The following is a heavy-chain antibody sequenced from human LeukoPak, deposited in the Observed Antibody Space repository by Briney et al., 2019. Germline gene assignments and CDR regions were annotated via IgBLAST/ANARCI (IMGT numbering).Heavy chain of an antibody. J-gene: IGHJ4*02. V-gene: IGHV1-69*01. D-gene: IGHD6-19*01. CDR1: GGTFSSYA. CDR3: ARDPLLSRGSSYAVY. Sequence: ASVKVSCTASGGTFSSYAISWVRQAPGQGLEWMGGIIPIFGTANYAQKFQGRVTITADESTSTAYMELSSLRSEDTAVYYCARDPLLSRGSSYAVYWGQGTLVTVSS. CDR2: IIPIFGTA.